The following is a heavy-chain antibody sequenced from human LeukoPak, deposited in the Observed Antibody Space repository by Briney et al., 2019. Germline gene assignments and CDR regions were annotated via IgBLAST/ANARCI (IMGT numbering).Heavy chain of an antibody. Sequence: PSQTLSLTCRVSGGSISSGDYYWSWIRQPPGKGLEWIVYISHSGSTYYNPSLNSRVTISADRSTHQFSLNLSSVTAADTAVYYCAGTYGRGPDDFWGQGTLVTVSS. CDR2: ISHSGST. D-gene: IGHD4-17*01. CDR1: GGSISSGDYY. V-gene: IGHV4-30-2*01. CDR3: AGTYGRGPDDF. J-gene: IGHJ4*02.